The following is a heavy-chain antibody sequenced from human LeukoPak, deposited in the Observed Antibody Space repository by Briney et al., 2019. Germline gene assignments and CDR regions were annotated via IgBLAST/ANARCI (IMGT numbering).Heavy chain of an antibody. CDR3: LGSASYTH. V-gene: IGHV3-7*01. J-gene: IGHJ4*02. Sequence: GGSLRLSCAAYGFSFSNYWMTWPRQAPGKELEWVANTNQDGSQKNYLDSVRGRFTISRDNAKSSLYLQMNSLRVDDTAVYFCLGSASYTHWGQGTLVAVSS. CDR1: GFSFSNYW. CDR2: TNQDGSQK. D-gene: IGHD3-10*01.